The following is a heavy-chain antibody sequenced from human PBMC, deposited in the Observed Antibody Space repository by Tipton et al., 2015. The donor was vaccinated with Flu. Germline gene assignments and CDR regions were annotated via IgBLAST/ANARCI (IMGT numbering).Heavy chain of an antibody. CDR3: ARLRERDCTLGVCYLWYLDL. V-gene: IGHV4-61*03. CDR1: GGSVSSAGYS. Sequence: TLSLTCTVSGGSVSSAGYSWTWIRQPPGKGLEYIGQIYSSGTTNNNPSLRSRVTISVDTSKNHFSLKLTSVTAADTAVYYCARLRERDCTLGVCYLWYLDLWGRGALVTVSS. CDR2: IYSSGTT. D-gene: IGHD2-8*01. J-gene: IGHJ2*01.